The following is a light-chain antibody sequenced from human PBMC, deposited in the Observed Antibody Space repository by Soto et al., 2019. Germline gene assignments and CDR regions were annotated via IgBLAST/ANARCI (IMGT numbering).Light chain of an antibody. J-gene: IGLJ2*01. CDR1: SSDVGSYDL. CDR3: CSYAGSSTWV. CDR2: EGS. Sequence: QSALTQPASVSGSPGQSITVSCTGTSSDVGSYDLVSWYQQHPGKAPKLMIYEGSKRPSGVSNRFSGSKSGKTASLTISGLQADDEADYYCCSYAGSSTWVFGGGTKITVL. V-gene: IGLV2-23*01.